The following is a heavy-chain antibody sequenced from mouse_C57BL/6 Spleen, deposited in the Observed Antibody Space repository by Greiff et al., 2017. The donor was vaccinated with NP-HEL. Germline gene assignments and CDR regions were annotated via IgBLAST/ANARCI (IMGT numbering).Heavy chain of an antibody. CDR2: IDPSDSYT. Sequence: QVQLQQPGAELVRPGTSVKLSCKASGYTFTSYWMHWVKQRPGQGLEWIGVIDPSDSYTNYNQKFKGKATVTVDTSSSTAYMQLSSLTSEDSAVYYCARRGDPGDAMDYWGQGTSVTVSS. CDR3: ARRGDPGDAMDY. D-gene: IGHD3-3*01. J-gene: IGHJ4*01. CDR1: GYTFTSYW. V-gene: IGHV1-59*01.